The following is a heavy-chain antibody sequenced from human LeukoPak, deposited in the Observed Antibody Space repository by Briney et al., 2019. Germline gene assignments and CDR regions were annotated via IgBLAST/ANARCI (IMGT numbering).Heavy chain of an antibody. CDR2: IYYSGRT. D-gene: IGHD3-9*01. CDR1: GGSFSSGDYY. CDR3: ARVGDILTGYYPWEPWFDP. Sequence: PSQTLSLTCTVSGGSFSSGDYYWSWIRQPPGKGLEWLGYIYYSGRTYYNPSLKSRVSISVDTSKNQFSLKLSSVTAADTAVYYCARVGDILTGYYPWEPWFDPWGQGTLVTVSS. V-gene: IGHV4-30-4*01. J-gene: IGHJ5*02.